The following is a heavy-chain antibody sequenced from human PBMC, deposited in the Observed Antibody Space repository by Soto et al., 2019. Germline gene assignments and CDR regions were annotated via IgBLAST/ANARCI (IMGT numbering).Heavy chain of an antibody. CDR1: GYSFTSYW. CDR3: SRPRSSSRNYYGMDV. V-gene: IGHV5-51*01. Sequence: PGESLKISCKGSGYSFTSYWIDWVRQMPGKGLEWIGIIYPGDSDTRYSPSFQGQVTISADKSISTAYLQRSSLKASDTAMYYCSRPRSSSRNYYGMDVWGQATTVTVSS. CDR2: IYPGDSDT. D-gene: IGHD6-13*01. J-gene: IGHJ6*02.